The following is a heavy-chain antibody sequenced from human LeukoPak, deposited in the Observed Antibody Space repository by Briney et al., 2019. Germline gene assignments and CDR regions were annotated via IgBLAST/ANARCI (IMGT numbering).Heavy chain of an antibody. CDR1: GGTFRTFA. CDR3: ARDYILPLETDNGDGFAI. V-gene: IGHV1-18*01. CDR2: VSPSHTTR. J-gene: IGHJ3*02. D-gene: IGHD3-3*02. Sequence: GASVKVSCKASGGTFRTFAISWVRQAPGKGLEWMGWVSPSHTTRVYAQEFQGRVTMTADTNTNTVSMELRSLRSDDTAVYFCARDYILPLETDNGDGFAIWGQGTVVTVSS.